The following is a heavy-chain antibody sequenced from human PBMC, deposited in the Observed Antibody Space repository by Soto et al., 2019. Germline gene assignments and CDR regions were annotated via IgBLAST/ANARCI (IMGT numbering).Heavy chain of an antibody. Sequence: GGSLRLSCAASGFTFRSFTRNWVRQAPGKGLEWVSTISSNSAYIYYTDALRGRITISRDNAKNSLHLQMNSLRAEDTAVYYCTRDASRDSSARGWFDPWGQGTLVTVSS. V-gene: IGHV3-21*01. CDR3: TRDASRDSSARGWFDP. D-gene: IGHD6-13*01. J-gene: IGHJ5*02. CDR2: ISSNSAYI. CDR1: GFTFRSFT.